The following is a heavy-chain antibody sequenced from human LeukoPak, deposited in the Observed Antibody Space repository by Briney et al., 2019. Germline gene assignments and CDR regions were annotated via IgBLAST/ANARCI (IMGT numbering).Heavy chain of an antibody. CDR1: GFTFSSYS. CDR2: ISSSSSTI. D-gene: IGHD2-2*01. J-gene: IGHJ3*02. Sequence: PPGGSLRLSCAASGFTFSSYSMNWVRQAPGKGLECVSYISSSSSTIYYADSVKGRFTISRDNAKNSLYLQMNSLRDEDTAVYYCARDRDYCSSTSCYSDAFDIWGQGTMVTVSS. V-gene: IGHV3-48*02. CDR3: ARDRDYCSSTSCYSDAFDI.